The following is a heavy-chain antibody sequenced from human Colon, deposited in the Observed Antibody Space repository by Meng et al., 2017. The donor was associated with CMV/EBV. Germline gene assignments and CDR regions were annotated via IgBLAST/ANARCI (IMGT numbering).Heavy chain of an antibody. J-gene: IGHJ4*02. CDR1: GFTFSSWA. CDR2: ISGGGGGT. D-gene: IGHD1-1*01. V-gene: IGHV3-23*01. Sequence: ASGFTFSSWAMSWVRQAPGKGLEWVSAISGGGGGTYYADSVKGRFTISRDNSKNTLYLQMNSLRAEDTAVYYCAKGLEPQPRVYDYWGQGTLVTVSS. CDR3: AKGLEPQPRVYDY.